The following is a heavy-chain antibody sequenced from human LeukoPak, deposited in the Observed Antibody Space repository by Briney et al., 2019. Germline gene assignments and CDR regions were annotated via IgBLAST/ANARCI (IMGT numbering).Heavy chain of an antibody. V-gene: IGHV1-2*02. CDR3: ARASLRYFD. Sequence: GASVKVSCKASGYTFTSYDINWVRQAPGQGLEWMGWINPNSGGTNYAQKFQGRVTMTRDTSISTAYMELSRLRSDDTAVYYCARASLRYFDWGQGTLVTVSS. CDR2: INPNSGGT. D-gene: IGHD3-9*01. J-gene: IGHJ4*02. CDR1: GYTFTSYD.